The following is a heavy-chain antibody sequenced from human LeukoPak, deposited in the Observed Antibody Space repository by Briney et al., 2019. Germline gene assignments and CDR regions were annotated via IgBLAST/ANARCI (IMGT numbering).Heavy chain of an antibody. Sequence: PSETLSLTCTVSGGSISSYYWSWIRQPPGKGLEWIGYIYYSGSTNYNPSLKSRVTISVDTSKNQFSLKLSSGTAADTAVYYCARASDPGYSSSWSHVGYYYYYMDVWGKGTTVTISS. V-gene: IGHV4-59*01. J-gene: IGHJ6*03. CDR2: IYYSGST. D-gene: IGHD6-13*01. CDR3: ARASDPGYSSSWSHVGYYYYYMDV. CDR1: GGSISSYY.